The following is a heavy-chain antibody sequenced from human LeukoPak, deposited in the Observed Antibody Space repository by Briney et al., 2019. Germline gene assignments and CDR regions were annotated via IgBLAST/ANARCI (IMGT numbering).Heavy chain of an antibody. J-gene: IGHJ4*02. CDR2: IDPSNGNI. CDR1: GYNFNSYG. D-gene: IGHD5-18*01. V-gene: IGHV1-18*01. CDR3: ASDSYGSG. Sequence: ASVMLSCKASGYNFNSYGVCWVRQAPGQGLEWIGWIDPSNGNIKYAEKVQDRVTMTTDTSTSTAYMDLRSLRSDDTAVYYCASDSYGSGWGQGTLVTVSS.